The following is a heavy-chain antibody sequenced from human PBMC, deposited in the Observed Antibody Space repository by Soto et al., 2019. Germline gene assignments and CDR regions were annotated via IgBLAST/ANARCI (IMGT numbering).Heavy chain of an antibody. CDR2: IYYSGST. J-gene: IGHJ4*02. V-gene: IGHV4-61*08. Sequence: PSETLSLTCTVSGGSISSGGYYWSWIRQHPGKGLEWIGYIYYSGSTNYNPSLKSRVTISVDTSKNQFSLKLSSVTAADTAVYYCARHPTVTEYYFDYWGQGTLVTVSS. CDR1: GGSISSGGYY. CDR3: ARHPTVTEYYFDY. D-gene: IGHD4-17*01.